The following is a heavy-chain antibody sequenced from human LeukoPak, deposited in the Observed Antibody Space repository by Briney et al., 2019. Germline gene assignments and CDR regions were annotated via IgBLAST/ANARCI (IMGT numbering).Heavy chain of an antibody. V-gene: IGHV4-34*01. CDR3: ARVHDKAH. CDR2: INHSGST. J-gene: IGHJ4*02. Sequence: SETLSLTCAVYGGSFSGYYWSWIRQPPGKGLEWIGEINHSGSTNYNPSLKSRVTISVDTSKNQFSLKLSSVTAADTAVYYCARVHDKAHWGQGTLVTVSS. CDR1: GGSFSGYY. D-gene: IGHD3-9*01.